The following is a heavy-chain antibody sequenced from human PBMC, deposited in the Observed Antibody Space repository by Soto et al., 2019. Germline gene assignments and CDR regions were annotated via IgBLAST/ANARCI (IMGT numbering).Heavy chain of an antibody. CDR2: IYYSGST. J-gene: IGHJ5*02. CDR3: ARNWYLRQNGNNWFDP. D-gene: IGHD2-15*01. V-gene: IGHV4-31*03. Sequence: QVQLQESGPGLVKPSQTLSLTCTVSGGSISSGGYYWSWIRQHPGKGLEWIGYIYYSGSTYYNPSLKSRVTISVDTSKNQFSLKLSSVTAAYTAVYYCARNWYLRQNGNNWFDPWGQGTLVTVSS. CDR1: GGSISSGGYY.